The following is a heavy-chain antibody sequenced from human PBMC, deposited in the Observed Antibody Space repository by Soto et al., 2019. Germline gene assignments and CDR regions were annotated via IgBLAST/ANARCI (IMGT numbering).Heavy chain of an antibody. CDR1: GFTFSSYG. D-gene: IGHD2-15*01. CDR2: IWFDGSDK. V-gene: IGHV3-33*01. Sequence: SLRLSCAASGFTFSSYGMHWVRQAPGKGLEWVALIWFDGSDKYYTEAVKGRFTISRDNSKSTLYLQMNSLRAEDTAVYYCARLSCTASTCYSVGAFDIRGQGTMVTAS. CDR3: ARLSCTASTCYSVGAFDI. J-gene: IGHJ3*02.